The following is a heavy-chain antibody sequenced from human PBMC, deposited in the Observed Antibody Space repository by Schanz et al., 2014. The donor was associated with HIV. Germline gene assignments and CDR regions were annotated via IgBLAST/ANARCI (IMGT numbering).Heavy chain of an antibody. CDR2: IWYDGSNK. CDR3: ARILDYYDSSGFDY. CDR1: GFTFSSYG. J-gene: IGHJ4*02. D-gene: IGHD3-22*01. V-gene: IGHV3-33*01. Sequence: QVQLVESGGGVVQPGRSLRLSCAASGFTFSSYGMHWVRQAPGKGLEWVAVIWYDGSNKYYADSVKGRFTISRDNSKKTLYLQMNSLRADDTAVYYCARILDYYDSSGFDYWGQGTLVVVSS.